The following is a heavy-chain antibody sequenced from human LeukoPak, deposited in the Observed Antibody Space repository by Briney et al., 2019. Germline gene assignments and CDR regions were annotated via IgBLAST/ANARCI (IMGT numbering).Heavy chain of an antibody. J-gene: IGHJ3*01. CDR3: AGGFWSGPSGWGVAFDL. Sequence: GGSLRLSCAGSGFTFSAHSMNWVRQAPGRPPEWLSYISSTGSVYYAPSVQGRFAISRDNARDSLFLQMSGLRGEDTAVYYCAGGFWSGPSGWGVAFDLWGQGTVVTVSS. V-gene: IGHV3-69-1*01. D-gene: IGHD3-3*01. CDR1: GFTFSAHS. CDR2: ISSTGSV.